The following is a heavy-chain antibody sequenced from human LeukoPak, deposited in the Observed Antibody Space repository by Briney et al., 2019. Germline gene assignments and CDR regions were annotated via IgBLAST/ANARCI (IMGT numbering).Heavy chain of an antibody. CDR3: AKGSYYDSSGSFYFDY. Sequence: GGSLRLSCAASGFTFSSYAMSWVRQAPGKGLEWVSGISGSGDNTYYADSVRGRLTISRDNSKNTLYVQVNSLGTEDTAAYYCAKGSYYDSSGSFYFDYWGQGTLVTVSS. V-gene: IGHV3-23*01. D-gene: IGHD3-22*01. J-gene: IGHJ4*02. CDR2: ISGSGDNT. CDR1: GFTFSSYA.